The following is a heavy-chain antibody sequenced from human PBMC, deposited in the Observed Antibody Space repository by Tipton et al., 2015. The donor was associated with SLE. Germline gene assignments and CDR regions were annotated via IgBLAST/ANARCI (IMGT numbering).Heavy chain of an antibody. D-gene: IGHD6-19*01. V-gene: IGHV4-34*01. CDR2: INHSGST. J-gene: IGHJ3*02. CDR3: ARVLAYSSGSARHAFDI. Sequence: TLSLTCAVYAGSFGGYYWSWIRQSPGKGLEWIGEINHSGSTNYNPSLKSRVTISVDTSKNQFSLKLSSVTAADTAVYYCARVLAYSSGSARHAFDIWGQGTMVTVSS. CDR1: AGSFGGYY.